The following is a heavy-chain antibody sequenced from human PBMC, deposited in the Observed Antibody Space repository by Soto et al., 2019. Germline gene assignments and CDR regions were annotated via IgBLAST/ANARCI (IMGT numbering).Heavy chain of an antibody. V-gene: IGHV3-21*01. CDR1: GFTFSSYS. CDR2: ISSSSSYI. CDR3: AVLYGDYVDSAFLDY. D-gene: IGHD4-17*01. J-gene: IGHJ4*02. Sequence: EVQLVESGGGLVKPGGFLRLSCAASGFTFSSYSMNWVRQAPGKGLEWVSSISSSSSYIYYADSVKGRFTISRDNAKNSLYLQMNSLRAEDTAVYYCAVLYGDYVDSAFLDYWGQGTLVTVSS.